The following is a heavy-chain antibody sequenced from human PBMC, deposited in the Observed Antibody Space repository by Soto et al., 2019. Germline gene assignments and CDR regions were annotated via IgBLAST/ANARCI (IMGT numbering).Heavy chain of an antibody. D-gene: IGHD4-17*01. V-gene: IGHV3-33*01. CDR3: ARSQRSENYGDYGDSYYYYGMDV. Sequence: PGGSLRLSCAASGFTFSSYGMHWVRQAPGKGLEWVAVIWYDGSNKYYADSVKGRFTISRDNSKNTLYLQMNSLRAEDTAVYYCARSQRSENYGDYGDSYYYYGMDVWGQGTTVTVSS. J-gene: IGHJ6*02. CDR1: GFTFSSYG. CDR2: IWYDGSNK.